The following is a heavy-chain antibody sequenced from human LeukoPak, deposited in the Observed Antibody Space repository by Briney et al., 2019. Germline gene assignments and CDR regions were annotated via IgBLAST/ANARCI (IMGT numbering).Heavy chain of an antibody. CDR1: GFSFSSYA. CDR3: AKRSVYSTGWFFDF. V-gene: IGHV3-23*01. Sequence: PGGSLRLSCAASGFSFSSYAMSWVRQAPGEGLEWVSSISGSGDNTYYAESVKGRFTISRENSKNTLFLQMNSLRAEDTAVVYWAKRSVYSTGWFFDFWGQGTLVTVSS. CDR2: ISGSGDNT. J-gene: IGHJ4*02. D-gene: IGHD6-19*01.